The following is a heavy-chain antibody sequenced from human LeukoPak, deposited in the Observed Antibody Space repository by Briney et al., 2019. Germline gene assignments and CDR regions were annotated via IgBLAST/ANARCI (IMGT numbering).Heavy chain of an antibody. J-gene: IGHJ4*02. CDR3: ARGPILRYFDWLFGPLDY. CDR1: GGSISSYY. D-gene: IGHD3-9*01. CDR2: IYYSGST. V-gene: IGHV4-59*01. Sequence: SETLSLTCTVSGGSISSYYLTWIRQPPGKGLEWIGYIYYSGSTNYNPSLKSRVTISVDTSKNQFSLNLSSVTAADTAVYYCARGPILRYFDWLFGPLDYWGQGTLVTVSS.